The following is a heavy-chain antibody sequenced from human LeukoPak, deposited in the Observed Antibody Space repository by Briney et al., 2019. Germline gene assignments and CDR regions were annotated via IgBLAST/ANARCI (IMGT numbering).Heavy chain of an antibody. CDR2: IYYSGAT. CDR1: GGSISSSTYY. CDR3: AKRRSASSELVP. D-gene: IGHD6-6*01. J-gene: IGHJ5*02. V-gene: IGHV4-39*01. Sequence: SETLSLTCTVSGGSISSSTYYWGWIRQPPGKGLEWIGNIYYSGATYYNPSLKSRVTISVDTSNNQFSLKLTSMTAADTAGYYFAKRRSASSELVPWGQGTLVTVSS.